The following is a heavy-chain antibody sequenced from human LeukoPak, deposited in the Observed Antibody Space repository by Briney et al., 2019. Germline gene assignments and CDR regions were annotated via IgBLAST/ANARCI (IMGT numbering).Heavy chain of an antibody. Sequence: SETLSLTCTVSGYSISSGNYWDWIRQPPGKGLEWIGSIYHSGSTYYNPSLKSRVTISVDTSKNQFSLKLSSVTAADTAVYYCARDGYSGNDGLWGQGTLVTVSS. CDR1: GYSISSGNY. CDR2: IYHSGST. D-gene: IGHD5-12*01. CDR3: ARDGYSGNDGL. V-gene: IGHV4-38-2*02. J-gene: IGHJ4*02.